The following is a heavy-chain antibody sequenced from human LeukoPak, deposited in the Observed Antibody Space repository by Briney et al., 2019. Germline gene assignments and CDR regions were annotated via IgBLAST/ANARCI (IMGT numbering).Heavy chain of an antibody. CDR1: GFTFSSYG. CDR2: IRYDGSKK. CDR3: AKNSGYHDQHYYFDY. Sequence: GGSLRLSCAASGFTFSSYGMHWVRQAPGKGLEWVAFIRYDGSKKYYADSVKGRFTISRDNSKNTLYLQMNSLRAEDTAVYYCAKNSGYHDQHYYFDYWGQGTLVTVSS. D-gene: IGHD2-2*01. V-gene: IGHV3-30*02. J-gene: IGHJ4*02.